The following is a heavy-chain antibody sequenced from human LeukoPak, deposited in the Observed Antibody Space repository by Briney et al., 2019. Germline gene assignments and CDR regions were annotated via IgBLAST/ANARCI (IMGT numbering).Heavy chain of an antibody. CDR3: ARLGGPDYYFYYYMDV. CDR2: INWNGDGT. V-gene: IGHV3-20*04. CDR1: GFTLDDHG. Sequence: GGSLRLSCAASGFTLDDHGMSWVRQAPGKGLEWVSGINWNGDGTDYADSVKGRFTISRDNAKNSLYLQMNSLRAEDTALYYCARLGGPDYYFYYYMDVWGKGTTVTVSS. J-gene: IGHJ6*03. D-gene: IGHD1-26*01.